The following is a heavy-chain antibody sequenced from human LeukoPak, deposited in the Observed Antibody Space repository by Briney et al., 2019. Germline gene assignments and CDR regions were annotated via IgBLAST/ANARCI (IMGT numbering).Heavy chain of an antibody. CDR1: GFTFDDYA. Sequence: PGGSLRLSCAASGFTFDDYAMHWVRQAPGKGLEWVSLISGDGGSTYYADSVKGRFTISRDNRKNSLYLQMNSLRTEDTALYYCAKDKHSSSWYDFQHWGQGTLVAVSS. D-gene: IGHD6-13*01. CDR2: ISGDGGST. V-gene: IGHV3-43*02. CDR3: AKDKHSSSWYDFQH. J-gene: IGHJ1*01.